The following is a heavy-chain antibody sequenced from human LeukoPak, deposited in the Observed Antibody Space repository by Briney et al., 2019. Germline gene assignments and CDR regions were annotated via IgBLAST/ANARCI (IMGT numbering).Heavy chain of an antibody. D-gene: IGHD3-9*01. Sequence: ASVKVSCKASGYTFTSYGISWVRQAPGQGLEWMGWISAYNGNTNYARKLQGRVTMTTDTSTSTAYMELRSLRSDDTAVYYCARGPHDILTGYYTSTYWGQGTLVTVSS. CDR2: ISAYNGNT. CDR3: ARGPHDILTGYYTSTY. J-gene: IGHJ4*02. V-gene: IGHV1-18*01. CDR1: GYTFTSYG.